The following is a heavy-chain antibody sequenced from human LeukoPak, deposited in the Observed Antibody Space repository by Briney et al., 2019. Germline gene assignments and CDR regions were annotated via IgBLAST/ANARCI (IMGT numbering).Heavy chain of an antibody. D-gene: IGHD2-2*01. J-gene: IGHJ3*02. V-gene: IGHV4-39*01. CDR3: ARRPVIYCSSTSCYAGAFDI. CDR2: IYYSGST. CDR1: GGSISSSSYY. Sequence: PSETLSLTCTVSGGSISSSSYYWGWIRQPPGEGLEWIGTIYYSGSTYYNPSLKSRVTISVDTSKNQFSLKLSSVTAADTAVYYYARRPVIYCSSTSCYAGAFDIWGQGTMVTVSS.